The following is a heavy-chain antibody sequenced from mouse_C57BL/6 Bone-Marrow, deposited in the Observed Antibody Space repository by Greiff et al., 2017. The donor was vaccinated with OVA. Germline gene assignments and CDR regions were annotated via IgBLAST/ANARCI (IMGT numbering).Heavy chain of an antibody. V-gene: IGHV1-55*01. CDR2: IYPGSGST. D-gene: IGHD1-1*01. Sequence: QVQLQQSGAELVKPGASVKMSCKASGYTFTSYWITWVKQRPGQGLEWIGDIYPGSGSTNYNEKFKSKATLTVDTSSSTAYMQLSSLTSEDSAVYYCASLAYYGSSHWYFDVWGTGTTVTVSS. J-gene: IGHJ1*03. CDR3: ASLAYYGSSHWYFDV. CDR1: GYTFTSYW.